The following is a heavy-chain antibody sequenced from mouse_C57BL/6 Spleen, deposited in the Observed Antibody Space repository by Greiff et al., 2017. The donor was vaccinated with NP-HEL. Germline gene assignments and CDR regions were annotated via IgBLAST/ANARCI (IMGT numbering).Heavy chain of an antibody. V-gene: IGHV1-55*01. Sequence: VKLVESGAELVKPGASVKMSCKASGYTFTSYWITWVKQRPGQGLEWIGDIYPGSGSTNYNEKFKSKATLTVDTSSSTAYMQLSSLTSEDSAVYYCARGILRPEFAYWGQGTLVTVSA. CDR3: ARGILRPEFAY. J-gene: IGHJ3*01. D-gene: IGHD1-1*01. CDR2: IYPGSGST. CDR1: GYTFTSYW.